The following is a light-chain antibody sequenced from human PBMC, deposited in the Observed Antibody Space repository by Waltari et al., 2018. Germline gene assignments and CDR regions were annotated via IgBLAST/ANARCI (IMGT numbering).Light chain of an antibody. CDR1: QSVSSSY. V-gene: IGKV3-20*01. J-gene: IGKJ2*01. CDR2: GAS. CDR3: QQYGSSPPYT. Sequence: EIVLTQSPGTLSLSPGERATLPCRASQSVSSSYLAWYQQKPGQAPRLLIYGASSGATGIPDRFSGSGSGTDFTLTISRLEPEDFAVYYCQQYGSSPPYTFGQGTKLEIK.